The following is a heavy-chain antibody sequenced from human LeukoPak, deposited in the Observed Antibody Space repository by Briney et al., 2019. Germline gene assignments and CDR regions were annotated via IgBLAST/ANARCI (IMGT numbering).Heavy chain of an antibody. CDR2: IYYSGSI. V-gene: IGHV4-39*01. Sequence: PSETLSLTCTVSGGSISSSSYYWGWIRQPPGKGLEWIGSIYYSGSIYYNPSLKSRVTISVDTSKNQFSLKLSSVTAADTAVYYCATDILTGYYALFDYWGQGTLVTVSS. J-gene: IGHJ4*02. D-gene: IGHD3-9*01. CDR3: ATDILTGYYALFDY. CDR1: GGSISSSSYY.